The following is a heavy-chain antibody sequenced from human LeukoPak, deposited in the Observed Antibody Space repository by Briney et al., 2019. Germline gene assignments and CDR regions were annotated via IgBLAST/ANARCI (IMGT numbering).Heavy chain of an antibody. Sequence: PGGSLRLSCAASGFTFSSYAMSWVRQAPGKGLEWVSAISGSGGSTYYADSVKGRFTTSRDNSKNTLYLQMNSLRAEDTAVYYCAKEGFKYDSSGYYYYYGMDVWGQGTTVTVSS. J-gene: IGHJ6*02. D-gene: IGHD3-22*01. CDR1: GFTFSSYA. CDR3: AKEGFKYDSSGYYYYYGMDV. V-gene: IGHV3-23*01. CDR2: ISGSGGST.